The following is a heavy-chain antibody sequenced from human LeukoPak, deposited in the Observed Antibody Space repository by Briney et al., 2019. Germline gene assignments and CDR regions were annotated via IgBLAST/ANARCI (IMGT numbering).Heavy chain of an antibody. CDR2: VYCSCDN. CDR1: GVSMSGSDW. Sequence: SEPLSLLCGVSGVSMSGSDWRNWVRQTPEKGLGWIGVVYCSCDNKYKPRLQSRVTISIDKSKDPVSLKVSSVTAADTAVYYCARDPPGVGFDNWGQGTMVTVSS. V-gene: IGHV4-4*02. CDR3: ARDPPGVGFDN. J-gene: IGHJ3*02. D-gene: IGHD2-8*01.